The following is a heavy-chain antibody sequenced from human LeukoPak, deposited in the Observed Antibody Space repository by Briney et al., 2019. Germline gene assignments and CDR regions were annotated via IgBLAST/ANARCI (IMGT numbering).Heavy chain of an antibody. V-gene: IGHV1-18*01. CDR3: ARGFIGGLELVY. CDR2: ISAYNGNT. J-gene: IGHJ4*02. Sequence: ASVKVSCKASGYTFTSYGISWVRQAPGQGLEWMGWISAYNGNTNYAQKFQGRVNMTRDTSISTAYMELSRLRSDDTAVYYCARGFIGGLELVYWGQGTLVTVSS. D-gene: IGHD1-7*01. CDR1: GYTFTSYG.